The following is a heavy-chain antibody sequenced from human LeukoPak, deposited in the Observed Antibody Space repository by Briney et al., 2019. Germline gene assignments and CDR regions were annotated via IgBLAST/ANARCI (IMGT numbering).Heavy chain of an antibody. Sequence: GGSLRLSCAASGFTFSSYSMNWVRQAPGKGLEWVSSISSSSSYIYYADSVKGRFTISRDSAKNSLYLQMNSLRAEDTAVYYCARGSGPPVDAFDIWGQGTMVTVSS. D-gene: IGHD1-26*01. V-gene: IGHV3-21*01. CDR2: ISSSSSYI. CDR3: ARGSGPPVDAFDI. J-gene: IGHJ3*02. CDR1: GFTFSSYS.